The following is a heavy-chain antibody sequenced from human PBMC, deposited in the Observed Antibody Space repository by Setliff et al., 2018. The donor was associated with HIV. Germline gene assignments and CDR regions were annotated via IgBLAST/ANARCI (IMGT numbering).Heavy chain of an antibody. CDR2: IYYSGST. D-gene: IGHD3-10*01. CDR3: ARHWLPYYYGSGSTFPCYMDV. J-gene: IGHJ6*03. CDR1: GGSISSSSYY. V-gene: IGHV4-39*01. Sequence: SETLSLTCTVSGGSISSSSYYWGWIRQPPGKGLEWNGSIYYSGSTYYNPSIKSRVTISVDTSKNQFSLKLSSVTAADTAVYYCARHWLPYYYGSGSTFPCYMDVWGKGTTVTVSS.